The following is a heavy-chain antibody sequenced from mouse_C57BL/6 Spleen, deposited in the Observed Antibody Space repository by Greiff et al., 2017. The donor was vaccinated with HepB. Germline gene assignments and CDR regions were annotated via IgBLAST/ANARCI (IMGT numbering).Heavy chain of an antibody. CDR3: AGGYYSNY. Sequence: QVQLKQPGAELVKPGASVKLSCKASGYTFTSYWMQWVKQRPGQGLEWIGEIDPSDSYTNYNQKFKGKATLTVDTSSSTAYMQLSSLTSEDSAVYYCAGGYYSNYWGQGTTLTVSS. J-gene: IGHJ2*01. D-gene: IGHD2-5*01. CDR2: IDPSDSYT. CDR1: GYTFTSYW. V-gene: IGHV1-50*01.